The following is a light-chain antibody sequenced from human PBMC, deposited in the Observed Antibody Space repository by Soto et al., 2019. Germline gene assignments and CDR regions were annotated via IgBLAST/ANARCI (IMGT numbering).Light chain of an antibody. CDR2: AAS. CDR1: QSVSGY. Sequence: DIQMTQSPSSLSASVGDRVTITCRTSQSVSGYLNWYQQEPRKAPKLLIYAASSLQSGVPSRFSGSGSGTDFSLTISSLQPEDFATYYCQQTYTSPRTFGQGTKVDIK. V-gene: IGKV1-39*01. CDR3: QQTYTSPRT. J-gene: IGKJ1*01.